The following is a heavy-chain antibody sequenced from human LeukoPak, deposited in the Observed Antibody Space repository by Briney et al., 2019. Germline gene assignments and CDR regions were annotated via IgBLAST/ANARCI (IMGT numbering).Heavy chain of an antibody. J-gene: IGHJ5*02. CDR3: ARSRRYCSSTSCLNWFDP. CDR1: GGSFSGYY. Sequence: SETLSLTCAVYGGSFSGYYWSWIRQPPGKGLEWIGEINHSGSTNYNPSLKSRVTISVDTSKNQFSLKLSPVTAADTAVCYCARSRRYCSSTSCLNWFDPWGQGTLVTVSS. CDR2: INHSGST. V-gene: IGHV4-34*01. D-gene: IGHD2-2*01.